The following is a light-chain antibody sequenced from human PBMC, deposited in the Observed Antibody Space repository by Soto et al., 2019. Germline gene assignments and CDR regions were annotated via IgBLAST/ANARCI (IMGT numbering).Light chain of an antibody. CDR1: QSISSY. V-gene: IGKV1-39*01. Sequence: DIPMTQSPSSLSASVGDRVTITCRASQSISSYLNWYQQKPGKAPKLLIYAASNLQSGVPPRFNGSEPETHFTLTHRSLQPENLATYHRQQPYTTPSTF. CDR3: QQPYTTPST. CDR2: AAS. J-gene: IGKJ3*01.